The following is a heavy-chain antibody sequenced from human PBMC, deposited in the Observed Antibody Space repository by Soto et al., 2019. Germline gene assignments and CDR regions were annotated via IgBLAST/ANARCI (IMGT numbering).Heavy chain of an antibody. CDR2: ISWNSGSI. D-gene: IGHD6-13*01. J-gene: IGHJ6*02. Sequence: EVQVVESGGGLVQPGRSLRLSCAASGFTFNDYVMHWVRQAPGKGLEWVSGISWNSGSIGYADSVKGRFTISRDNAKNSLYLEMNSLRAEDTALYYCAKDLRYSSSWYGGYYYYGMDVWGQGTTVTVSS. CDR3: AKDLRYSSSWYGGYYYYGMDV. CDR1: GFTFNDYV. V-gene: IGHV3-9*01.